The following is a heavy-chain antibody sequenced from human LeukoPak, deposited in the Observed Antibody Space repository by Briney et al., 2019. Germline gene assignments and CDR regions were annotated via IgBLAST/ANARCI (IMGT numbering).Heavy chain of an antibody. CDR2: INIGNGNT. CDR3: ARFYSSDSSGSFDY. Sequence: GASVKVSCKASGYTFTSYAIHWVRQAPGQRLEWMGWINIGNGNTKYSQEFQGRVTITRDTSASTAYMELSSLRSEDTAVYYCARFYSSDSSGSFDYWGQGTLVTVSS. CDR1: GYTFTSYA. V-gene: IGHV1-3*03. D-gene: IGHD3-22*01. J-gene: IGHJ4*02.